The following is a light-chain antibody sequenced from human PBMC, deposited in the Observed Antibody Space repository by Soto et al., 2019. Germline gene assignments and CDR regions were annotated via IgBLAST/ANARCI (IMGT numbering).Light chain of an antibody. Sequence: EIVLTQSPGTLSLSPGERATLSCRASQSVSSNYLAWYQRKPGQAPRLLIYGASSRAIDIPNRFSGSGSGTDFTLTITSLEPEDLAVYYCQQYGSSPPTFGQGTKVEI. J-gene: IGKJ1*01. V-gene: IGKV3-20*01. CDR2: GAS. CDR3: QQYGSSPPT. CDR1: QSVSSNY.